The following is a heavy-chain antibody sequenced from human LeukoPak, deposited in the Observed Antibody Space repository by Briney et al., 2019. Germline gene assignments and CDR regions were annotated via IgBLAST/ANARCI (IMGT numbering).Heavy chain of an antibody. CDR1: GFTVSGNY. V-gene: IGHV3-53*01. J-gene: IGHJ4*02. D-gene: IGHD6-13*01. CDR2: IYSGGTT. CDR3: ARDSQQQLVRD. Sequence: GGSLRLSCAASGFTVSGNYMSWVRQAPGKGLEWVSLIYSGGTTYYADSVKGRFTISRDNAKNSLYLQMNSLRAEDTAVYYCARDSQQQLVRDWGQGTLVTVSS.